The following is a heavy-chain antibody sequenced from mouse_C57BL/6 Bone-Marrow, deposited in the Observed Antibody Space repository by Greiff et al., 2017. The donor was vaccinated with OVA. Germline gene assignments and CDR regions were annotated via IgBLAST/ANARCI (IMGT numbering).Heavy chain of an antibody. V-gene: IGHV1-55*01. CDR1: GYTFTSYW. CDR2: IYPGSGST. Sequence: QVQLQQPGAELVKPGASVKMSCKASGYTFTSYWITWVKQRPGQGLEWIGDIYPGSGSTNYNEKFKSKATLTVDTSSSTAYMQLSSLTSEDSAVYYCARGGDYYGRFAYWGQGTLVTVSA. D-gene: IGHD1-1*01. J-gene: IGHJ3*01. CDR3: ARGGDYYGRFAY.